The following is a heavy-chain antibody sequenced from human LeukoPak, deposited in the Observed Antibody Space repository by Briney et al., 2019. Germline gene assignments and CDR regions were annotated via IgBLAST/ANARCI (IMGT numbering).Heavy chain of an antibody. J-gene: IGHJ4*02. Sequence: PSQTLSLTCTVSGGSISSGSYYWSWIRQPAGKGLEWIGRIYTSGSTYYNPSLKSRVTISVDTSKNQFSLKLSSMIAADTAVYYCARHPDLDYWGQGILVTVSS. CDR3: ARHPDLDY. CDR2: IYTSGST. V-gene: IGHV4-61*02. CDR1: GGSISSGSYY.